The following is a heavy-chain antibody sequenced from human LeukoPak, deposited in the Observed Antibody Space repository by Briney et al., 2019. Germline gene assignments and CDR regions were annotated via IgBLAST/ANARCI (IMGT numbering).Heavy chain of an antibody. D-gene: IGHD3-22*01. CDR1: GASISGSGYY. J-gene: IGHJ4*02. V-gene: IGHV4-39*07. CDR3: ARSPLLTYSSGYCDY. CDR2: IHYSGST. Sequence: SETLSLTCAVSGASISGSGYYWGWIRQPPGKGLEWIGLIHYSGSTYYNPSLKSRVTISVDTSKNQFSLKLNSVTAADTAVYYCARSPLLTYSSGYCDYWGRGTLVTVSS.